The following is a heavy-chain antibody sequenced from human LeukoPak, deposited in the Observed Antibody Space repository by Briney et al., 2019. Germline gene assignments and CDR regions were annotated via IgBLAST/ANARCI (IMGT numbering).Heavy chain of an antibody. V-gene: IGHV3-48*03. CDR2: FSCTATTM. CDR1: GFTFSSYE. D-gene: IGHD1-26*01. Sequence: GGSLRLSCAASGFTFSSYEMNWVRQAPGRGLDWVSFFSCTATTMHYADSVMGRFIISRVNAQKSLYLQMNNLEAEDTAVYYCAKKGGYYLRSIDYWGQGTLVTVSS. J-gene: IGHJ4*02. CDR3: AKKGGYYLRSIDY.